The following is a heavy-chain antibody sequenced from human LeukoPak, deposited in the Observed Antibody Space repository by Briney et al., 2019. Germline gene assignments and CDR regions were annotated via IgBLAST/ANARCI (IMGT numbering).Heavy chain of an antibody. CDR2: ISSSGSTI. CDR3: ARDYYYDSSGYPAAFDY. CDR1: GFTFSDYY. D-gene: IGHD3-22*01. Sequence: PGGSLRLSCAASGFTFSDYYMSWIRQAPGKGLEWVSYISSSGSTIYYADSVKGRFTISRDNAKNSLYLQMNSLRAEDTAVYYCARDYYYDSSGYPAAFDYWGQGTLVTVSS. V-gene: IGHV3-11*01. J-gene: IGHJ4*02.